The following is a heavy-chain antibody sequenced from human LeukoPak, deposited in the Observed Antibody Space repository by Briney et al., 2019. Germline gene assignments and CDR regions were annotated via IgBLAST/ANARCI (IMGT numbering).Heavy chain of an antibody. CDR1: GFTFSSYG. CDR3: AKESRKDSWSRGI. V-gene: IGHV3-30*02. J-gene: IGHJ3*02. CDR2: IRYDGSNK. Sequence: GGSPRLSCAASGFTFSSYGMHWVRQAPGKGLEWVAFIRYDGSNKYYADSVKGRFTISRDNSKNTLYLQMNSLRAEDTAVYYCAKESRKDSWSRGIWGQGTMVTVSS. D-gene: IGHD6-13*01.